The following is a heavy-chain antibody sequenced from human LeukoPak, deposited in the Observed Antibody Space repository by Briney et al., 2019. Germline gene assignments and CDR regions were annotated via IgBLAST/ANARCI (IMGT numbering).Heavy chain of an antibody. CDR1: GFTFSSYW. D-gene: IGHD1-26*01. CDR3: ASVIVGATGVDY. Sequence: PGGSLRLSCAASGFTFSSYWMHWVRQAPGKGLEWVSSISSSSSYIYYADSVKGRFTISRDNAKNSLYLQMNSLRAEDTAVYYCASVIVGATGVDYWGQGTLVTVSS. J-gene: IGHJ4*02. V-gene: IGHV3-21*01. CDR2: ISSSSSYI.